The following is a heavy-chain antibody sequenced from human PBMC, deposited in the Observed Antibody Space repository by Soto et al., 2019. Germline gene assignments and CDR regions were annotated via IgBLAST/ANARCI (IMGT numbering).Heavy chain of an antibody. V-gene: IGHV6-1*01. CDR1: GDSVSSNSAA. CDR2: TYYRSKWYN. Sequence: SQTLSLTCAISGDSVSSNSAAWNWIRQSPSRGLEWLGRTYYRSKWYNDYAVSVKSRITINPDTSKNQFSLQLNSVTPEDTAVYYCARGGQYNWNRQFYYYYMDVWGKGTTVTVSS. J-gene: IGHJ6*03. CDR3: ARGGQYNWNRQFYYYYMDV. D-gene: IGHD1-20*01.